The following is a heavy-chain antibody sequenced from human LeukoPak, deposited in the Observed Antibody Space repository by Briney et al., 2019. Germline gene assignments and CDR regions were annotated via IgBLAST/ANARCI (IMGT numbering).Heavy chain of an antibody. J-gene: IGHJ6*03. CDR3: ARVSETSDYDILTGFPPYYYNYMDV. Sequence: ASLKVSCKASGGTFSSYAISWVRQAPGQGLEWTGGIIPIFGTANYAQKFQGRVTITADESTSTAYMELSSLRSEDTAVYYCARVSETSDYDILTGFPPYYYNYMDVWGKGTTVTISS. V-gene: IGHV1-69*13. CDR1: GGTFSSYA. D-gene: IGHD3-9*01. CDR2: IIPIFGTA.